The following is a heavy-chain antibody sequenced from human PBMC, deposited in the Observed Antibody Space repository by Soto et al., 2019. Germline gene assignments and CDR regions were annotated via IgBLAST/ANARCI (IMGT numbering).Heavy chain of an antibody. D-gene: IGHD2-2*01. J-gene: IGHJ5*02. CDR2: IDPGDTYA. Sequence: GESLKICCTGFGYTFTTFWISLVRQIPGKGLEWMGRIDPGDTYATYSPAFQGHVNISADKATSTAHLQWSSLKASDTAMYFCARIHCTTTTCDSWFDPWGQGTLVTVSS. CDR1: GYTFTTFW. V-gene: IGHV5-10-1*01. CDR3: ARIHCTTTTCDSWFDP.